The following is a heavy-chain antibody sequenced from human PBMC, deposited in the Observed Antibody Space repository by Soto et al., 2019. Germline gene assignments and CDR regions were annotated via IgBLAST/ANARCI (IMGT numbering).Heavy chain of an antibody. J-gene: IGHJ2*01. V-gene: IGHV3-33*01. Sequence: GGSLRLSCAASGFIFSNYGMHWVRQAPGKGLEWVAVIWYDGSHESYADSVKGRFTISRDNSKNTLFLQMNSLRAEGTAVYYCARDRYSYDSRAYQGVDWYFDLWGRGTLVTVSS. CDR2: IWYDGSHE. CDR1: GFIFSNYG. D-gene: IGHD3-22*01. CDR3: ARDRYSYDSRAYQGVDWYFDL.